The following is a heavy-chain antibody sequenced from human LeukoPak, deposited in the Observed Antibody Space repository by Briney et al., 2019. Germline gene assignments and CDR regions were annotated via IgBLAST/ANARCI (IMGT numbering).Heavy chain of an antibody. V-gene: IGHV4-34*01. CDR1: GGSFSGYY. CDR2: INHSGST. J-gene: IGHJ5*02. CDR3: ARLYRWFDP. Sequence: PSETLSLTCAVYGGSFSGYYWSWIRQPPGKGLEWIGEINHSGSTNYNPSLKSRVTISVDTFKNQFSLKLSSVTAADTAVYYCARLYRWFDPWGQGTLVTVSS. D-gene: IGHD2-15*01.